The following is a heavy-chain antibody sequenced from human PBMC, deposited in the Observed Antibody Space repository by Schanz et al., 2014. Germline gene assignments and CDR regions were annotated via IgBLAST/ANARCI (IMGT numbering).Heavy chain of an antibody. CDR3: ARDGVDAAAGGNY. CDR2: INPSGGST. CDR1: GGTFSSDT. Sequence: QVHLVQSGAEVKKPGSSVKVSCKASGGTFSSDTFSWVRQAPGQGLEWMGIINPSGGSTTYAQKFQGRVTMTRDTSTSTVYMELSSLRSEDTAVYYCARDGVDAAAGGNYWGQGTLVTVSS. J-gene: IGHJ4*02. D-gene: IGHD6-13*01. V-gene: IGHV1-46*03.